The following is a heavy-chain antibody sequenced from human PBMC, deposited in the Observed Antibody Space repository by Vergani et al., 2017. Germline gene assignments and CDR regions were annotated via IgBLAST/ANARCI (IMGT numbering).Heavy chain of an antibody. D-gene: IGHD1-26*01. CDR3: TSEGSGSYVDY. CDR2: IRSKANSYAT. J-gene: IGHJ4*02. CDR1: GFTFSGSA. V-gene: IGHV3-73*02. Sequence: EVQLVESGGGLVQPGGSLKLSCAASGFTFSGSAMHWVRQASGKGLEWVGRIRSKANSYATEYAASVKGRFTISRDDSKNTAYLQMNSLKTEDTAVYYCTSEGSGSYVDYWGQGTLVTVPS.